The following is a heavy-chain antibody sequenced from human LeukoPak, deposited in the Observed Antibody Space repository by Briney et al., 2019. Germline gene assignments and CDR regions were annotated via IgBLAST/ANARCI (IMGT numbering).Heavy chain of an antibody. CDR3: ARDLPKTLEWLLHFDY. V-gene: IGHV3-21*01. D-gene: IGHD3-3*01. Sequence: GGSLRLSCAASGFTFSSYSMNWVRQAPGKGLEWVSSISSSSSYIYYADSVKGRFTISRDNAKNSLYLQMNSLRAEDTAVYYCARDLPKTLEWLLHFDYWGQGTLVTVSS. CDR2: ISSSSSYI. CDR1: GFTFSSYS. J-gene: IGHJ4*02.